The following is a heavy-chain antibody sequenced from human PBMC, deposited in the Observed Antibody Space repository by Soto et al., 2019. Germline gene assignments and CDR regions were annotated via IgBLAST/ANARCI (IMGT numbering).Heavy chain of an antibody. V-gene: IGHV3-23*01. CDR3: AKDIAAVISYSWFDP. D-gene: IGHD6-25*01. CDR1: GFTFSSYA. Sequence: GGSLRLSCAASGFTFSSYAMIWVRQAPGKGLEWVSAVSGSGDSTYYADSVKGRFTISRDNSKNTLYLQMDSLRAEDTAVYHCAKDIAAVISYSWFDPWGQGTLVTLSS. J-gene: IGHJ5*02. CDR2: VSGSGDST.